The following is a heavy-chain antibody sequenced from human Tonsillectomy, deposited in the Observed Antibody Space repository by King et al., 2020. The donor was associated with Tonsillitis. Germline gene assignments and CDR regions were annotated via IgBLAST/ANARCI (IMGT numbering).Heavy chain of an antibody. Sequence: EVQLVESGGGLVQPGGSLRLSCAASGFTFSSYEMNWVRQAPGKGLEWVSYISSSGSAIHYADSVEGRFTISRDNAKNSLYLQMNSLRAEDTAVYYCAGDKWGTVSAGNCDYWGQGTLVTVSS. CDR1: GFTFSSYE. CDR2: ISSSGSAI. J-gene: IGHJ4*02. CDR3: AGDKWGTVSAGNCDY. D-gene: IGHD6-13*01. V-gene: IGHV3-48*03.